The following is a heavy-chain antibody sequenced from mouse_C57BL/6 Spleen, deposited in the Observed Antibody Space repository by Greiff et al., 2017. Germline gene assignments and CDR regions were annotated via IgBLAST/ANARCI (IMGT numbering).Heavy chain of an antibody. CDR2: INPCNVGT. V-gene: IGHV1-53*01. CDR3: ARDYYGG. J-gene: IGHJ2*01. D-gene: IGHD1-2*01. CDR1: GYTFTSYW. Sequence: QVQLQQPGTELVKPGASVKLSCKASGYTFTSYWMHWVKQRPGQGLEWIRNINPCNVGTNYNEKFKSKATLTVDKSSSTAYMQLSSLTSEDSAVYYCARDYYGGWGQGTTLTVAS.